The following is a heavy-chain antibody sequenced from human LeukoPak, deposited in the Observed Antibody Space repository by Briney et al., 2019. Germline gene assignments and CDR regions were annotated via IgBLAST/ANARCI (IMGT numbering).Heavy chain of an antibody. Sequence: ASVKVSRKASGGTFSSYAISWVRQAPGQGLEWMGRIIPIFGTANYAQKFQGRVTITTDESTSTAYVELSSLRSEDTAVYYCARAVAARPSDAFDIWGQGTIVTVSS. J-gene: IGHJ3*02. V-gene: IGHV1-69*05. CDR1: GGTFSSYA. CDR2: IIPIFGTA. CDR3: ARAVAARPSDAFDI. D-gene: IGHD6-6*01.